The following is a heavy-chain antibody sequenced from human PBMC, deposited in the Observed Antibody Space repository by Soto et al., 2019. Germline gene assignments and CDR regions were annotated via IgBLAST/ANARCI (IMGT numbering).Heavy chain of an antibody. Sequence: SETLSLTCTVSGGSISTGGYSWSWIRQYPGKGLEWLGYIDGSGYTFYNPSLQSRLTLSMDTSKNQFSLKLSSATAADTAVYFCARKQAGFFYGIDYWGQGTLVTVSS. J-gene: IGHJ4*02. CDR2: IDGSGYT. D-gene: IGHD3-3*01. V-gene: IGHV4-31*03. CDR3: ARKQAGFFYGIDY. CDR1: GGSISTGGYS.